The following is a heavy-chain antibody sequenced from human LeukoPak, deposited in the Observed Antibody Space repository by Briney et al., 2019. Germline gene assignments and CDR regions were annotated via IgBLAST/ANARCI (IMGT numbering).Heavy chain of an antibody. CDR1: GFSFTNYA. V-gene: IGHV3-23*01. D-gene: IGHD6-19*01. Sequence: GGSLRLSCAASGFSFTNYAMSWVRQPPGKGLEWVSSISGSGGSTYYADSVKGRFTISRENSKNTLYLQMNSLRAEDAAIYFCAKPYSTGGDAYDMWGQGTMVTVSS. CDR2: ISGSGGST. CDR3: AKPYSTGGDAYDM. J-gene: IGHJ3*02.